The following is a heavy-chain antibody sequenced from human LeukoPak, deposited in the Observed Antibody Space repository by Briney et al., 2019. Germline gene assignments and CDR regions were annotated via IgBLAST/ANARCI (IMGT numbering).Heavy chain of an antibody. CDR3: ARAGHDCGDYTIWGYYYYMDV. Sequence: PGGSLRLSWAASGFTFSSYSMNWVRQAPGKGLEWVSSISSSSSYIYYADSVKGRFTISRDNAKNSLYLQMDSLRAEDTAVYYCARAGHDCGDYTIWGYYYYMDVWGKGTTVTVSS. V-gene: IGHV3-21*01. D-gene: IGHD4-17*01. CDR1: GFTFSSYS. J-gene: IGHJ6*03. CDR2: ISSSSSYI.